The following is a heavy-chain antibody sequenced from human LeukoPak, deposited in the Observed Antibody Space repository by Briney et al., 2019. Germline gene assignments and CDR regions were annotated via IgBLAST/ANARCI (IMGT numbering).Heavy chain of an antibody. CDR1: GGSISSGGYY. J-gene: IGHJ4*02. V-gene: IGHV4-31*03. D-gene: IGHD4-17*01. CDR2: IYYSGST. CDR3: ARDRHDCGVDY. Sequence: SQTLSLTCTVSGGSISSGGYYWSWIRQHPGKGLEWIGYIYYSGSTYYNPSLKSRVTISVDTSKNQFSLKLSSVTAADTAVYYCARDRHDCGVDYWGQGTLVTVSS.